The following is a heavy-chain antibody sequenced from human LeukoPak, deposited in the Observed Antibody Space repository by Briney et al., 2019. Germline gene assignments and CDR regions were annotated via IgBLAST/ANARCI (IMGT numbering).Heavy chain of an antibody. Sequence: GGSLRLSCAASGFTFSSYAMHWVRQAPGKGLEWVADISYDGSNKYYAESVKGRFTISRDNSKNTLYLQMNSLRAEDTAVYYCARGVGTGTSYYYYYYMDVWGKGTTVTVSS. J-gene: IGHJ6*03. CDR3: ARGVGTGTSYYYYYYMDV. D-gene: IGHD3-10*01. CDR1: GFTFSSYA. CDR2: ISYDGSNK. V-gene: IGHV3-30*01.